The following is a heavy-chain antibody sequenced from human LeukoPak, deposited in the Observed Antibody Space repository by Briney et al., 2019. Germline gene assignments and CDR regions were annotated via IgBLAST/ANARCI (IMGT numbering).Heavy chain of an antibody. CDR3: ARRTGKKDDAFDI. CDR2: IYYGGST. V-gene: IGHV4-39*01. CDR1: GGFISSSSYF. Sequence: PETLSLTCTVSGGFISSSSYFWGWIRQPPGEGLEWIGSIYYGGSTSYNPSLKSRVTISVDTSKNQFSLKVTSVTAADTAVYFCARRTGKKDDAFDIWGQGTMVTVSS. J-gene: IGHJ3*02.